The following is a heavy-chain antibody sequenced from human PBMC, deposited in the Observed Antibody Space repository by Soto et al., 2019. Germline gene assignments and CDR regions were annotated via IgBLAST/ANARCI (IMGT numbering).Heavy chain of an antibody. CDR3: AREYNWNDANWFDP. CDR2: IIPILGIA. Sequence: SPLKLSCKASGGSFSSSTISWGRQAPGQGLEWMGRIIPILGIANYAQKFQGRVTITADKSTSTAYMELSSLRSEDTAVYYCAREYNWNDANWFDPWGQGTLVTVSS. D-gene: IGHD1-1*01. CDR1: GGSFSSST. J-gene: IGHJ5*02. V-gene: IGHV1-69*04.